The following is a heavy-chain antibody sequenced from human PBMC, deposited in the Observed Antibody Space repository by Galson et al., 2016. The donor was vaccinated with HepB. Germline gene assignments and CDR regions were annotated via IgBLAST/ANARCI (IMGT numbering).Heavy chain of an antibody. CDR1: GGSFSRYY. J-gene: IGHJ6*02. V-gene: IGHV4-34*01. Sequence: ETLSLTCAVYGGSFSRYYWTWIRQPPGKGLEWIGEINHSGSSNYNASLKSRVTISVDTSKNQFSLKVTSVTAADTAVYYCARGPARLTIFGAMSNYYYGLDVWGQGTTVTVS. D-gene: IGHD3-3*01. CDR3: ARGPARLTIFGAMSNYYYGLDV. CDR2: INHSGSS.